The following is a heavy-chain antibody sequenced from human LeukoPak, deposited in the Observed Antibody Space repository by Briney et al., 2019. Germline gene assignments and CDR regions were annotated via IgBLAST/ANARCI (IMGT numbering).Heavy chain of an antibody. CDR1: GFTFSSYW. D-gene: IGHD2-21*02. CDR2: INTDGTST. Sequence: GGSLRLSCAASGFTFSSYWMHWVRQAPGQGLVWVSRINTDGTSTTYADSVKGRFTISRDNAKNTVDLQMNSLRGEDTAVYYCARDAGDCGGDCPRWFDPWGQGTLVTVSS. J-gene: IGHJ5*02. CDR3: ARDAGDCGGDCPRWFDP. V-gene: IGHV3-74*01.